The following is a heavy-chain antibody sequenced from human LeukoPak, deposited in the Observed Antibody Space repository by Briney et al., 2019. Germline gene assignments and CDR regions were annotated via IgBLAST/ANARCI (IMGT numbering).Heavy chain of an antibody. CDR3: AKEKDYYDTTGYANDY. Sequence: GGSLRLSCAASGFTFSSYAMSWVRQAPGKGLEWVSAISGSGGNTYYADSVKGRFTISRDNYKNTLYLQMNSLRAEDTAVYYCAKEKDYYDTTGYANDYWGKGTLVTVSS. CDR1: GFTFSSYA. J-gene: IGHJ4*02. D-gene: IGHD3-22*01. CDR2: ISGSGGNT. V-gene: IGHV3-23*01.